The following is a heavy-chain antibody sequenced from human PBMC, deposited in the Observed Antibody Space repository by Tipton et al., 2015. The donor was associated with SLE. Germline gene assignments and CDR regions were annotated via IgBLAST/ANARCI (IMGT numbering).Heavy chain of an antibody. CDR1: GFTFSSYG. J-gene: IGHJ6*02. Sequence: RSLRLSCAASGFTFSSYGMHWVRQAPGKGLEWVAVISYDGRNKYSAESVKGRFTISRDNSKNTLYLQMNSLRADDTAVYYCASQLVLYYYGMDVWGQGTTVIVSS. D-gene: IGHD2/OR15-2a*01. CDR3: ASQLVLYYYGMDV. CDR2: ISYDGRNK. V-gene: IGHV3-30*19.